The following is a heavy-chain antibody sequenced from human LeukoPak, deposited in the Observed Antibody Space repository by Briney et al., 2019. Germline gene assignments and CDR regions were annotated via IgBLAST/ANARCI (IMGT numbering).Heavy chain of an antibody. CDR1: GFTFTSYA. CDR2: ISGGGGST. D-gene: IGHD2-15*01. V-gene: IGHV3-23*01. Sequence: PGGSLRLSCAASGFTFTSYAMSWVRQAPGRGLEWVSAISGGGGSTYYADSVKGRFTISRDNSKNTLYLQMNSLRAEDTAVYYCAKNVAANYYYYGMDVWGQGTTVTVSS. CDR3: AKNVAANYYYYGMDV. J-gene: IGHJ6*02.